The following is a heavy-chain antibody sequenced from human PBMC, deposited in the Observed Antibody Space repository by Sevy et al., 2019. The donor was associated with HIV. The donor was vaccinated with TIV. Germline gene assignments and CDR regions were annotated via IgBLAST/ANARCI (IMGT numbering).Heavy chain of an antibody. D-gene: IGHD5-18*01. Sequence: ASVKVSCKASGYTFTGHYVHWVRQAPGERLEWMGWLNPNSGGTNYAQKFHGRVTMTRDTSISTVYMDLSRLRSDDTAVYCCAIPDTAQYYFHYWGQGTLVTVSS. CDR2: LNPNSGGT. V-gene: IGHV1-2*02. CDR3: AIPDTAQYYFHY. J-gene: IGHJ4*02. CDR1: GYTFTGHY.